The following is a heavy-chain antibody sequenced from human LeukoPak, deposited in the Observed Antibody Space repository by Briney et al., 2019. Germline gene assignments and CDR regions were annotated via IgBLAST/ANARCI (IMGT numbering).Heavy chain of an antibody. J-gene: IGHJ4*02. V-gene: IGHV4-59*08. Sequence: SETLSLTCTVSGGSLSSYYWSWIRQPPGKGLEWIGYIYYSGSTNYNPSLKSRVTISVDASKNQFSLKLSSVTAADTAVYYCARHTGSSKTLLVNWGQGTLVTVSS. D-gene: IGHD6-13*01. CDR1: GGSLSSYY. CDR2: IYYSGST. CDR3: ARHTGSSKTLLVN.